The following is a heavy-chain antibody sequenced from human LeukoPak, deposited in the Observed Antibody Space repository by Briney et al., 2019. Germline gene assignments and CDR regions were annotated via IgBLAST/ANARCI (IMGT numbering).Heavy chain of an antibody. J-gene: IGHJ4*02. V-gene: IGHV3-48*02. CDR1: GFNFGYYA. Sequence: GGSLRLSCTASGFNFGYYAIIWVRQAPGKGLDWVSYISSLSGTIHYADSVTGRFIISRDNAKNSLFLQMNSLREEDRAVYYCVRDQGGAVSYWGQGTLVNVS. D-gene: IGHD3-16*01. CDR3: VRDQGGAVSY. CDR2: ISSLSGTI.